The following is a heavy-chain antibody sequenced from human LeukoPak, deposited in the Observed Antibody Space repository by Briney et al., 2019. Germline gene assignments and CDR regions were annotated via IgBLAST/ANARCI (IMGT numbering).Heavy chain of an antibody. CDR3: ARDTRVTFDP. CDR1: GGSFSGYY. Sequence: PSETLSLTCAVYGGSFSGYYWSWIRQPPGKGLEWIGETNHSGSTNYNPSLKSRVTISVDTSKNQFSLKLSSVTAADTAVYYCARDTRVTFDPWGQGTLVTVSS. D-gene: IGHD3-10*01. J-gene: IGHJ5*02. V-gene: IGHV4-34*01. CDR2: TNHSGST.